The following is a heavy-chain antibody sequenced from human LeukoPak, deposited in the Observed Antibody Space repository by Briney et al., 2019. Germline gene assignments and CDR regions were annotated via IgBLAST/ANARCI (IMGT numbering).Heavy chain of an antibody. V-gene: IGHV3-48*01. J-gene: IGHJ4*02. CDR3: ARGAGSSGSYPFDY. D-gene: IGHD3-10*01. Sequence: PGGSLRLSCAASGFTFSSYSMNWVRQAPGKGREGVSYISSSSSIIYDADSVKGRFSISRDNAKSSLSLQMNGLRAEDTAVYYCARGAGSSGSYPFDYWGTGTLVTVSS. CDR2: ISSSSSII. CDR1: GFTFSSYS.